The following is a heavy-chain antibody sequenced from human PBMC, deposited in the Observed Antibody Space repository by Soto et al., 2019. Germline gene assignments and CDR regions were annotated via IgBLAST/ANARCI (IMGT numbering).Heavy chain of an antibody. CDR3: ARDPRGAYNDGYSGNDY. V-gene: IGHV4-4*02. Sequence: QVQLQESGPGLVKPSGTLSLTCAVSGGSITSSNWWSWVRQPPGEGLEWIGEIYFRGNTNYNPSRESRVTMSLDKAKNQFPLTLTSVTAADTGAYYCARDPRGAYNDGYSGNDYWGQGTLVTVSS. J-gene: IGHJ4*02. D-gene: IGHD2-21*01. CDR1: GGSITSSNW. CDR2: IYFRGNT.